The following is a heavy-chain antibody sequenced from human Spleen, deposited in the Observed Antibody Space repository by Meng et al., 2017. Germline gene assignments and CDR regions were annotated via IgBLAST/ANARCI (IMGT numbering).Heavy chain of an antibody. J-gene: IGHJ4*02. CDR1: GYPFTSYY. CDR3: AREKSPGHFDY. CDR2: INPNAGET. Sequence: QVQLVQSGAEVRNPGAPLKVSCRTSGYPFTSYYLHWVRQAPGQGLEWRGIINPNAGETTYVQRFQGRLTLTRDTSTSTVYMELSSLGSEDTALYYCAREKSPGHFDYLGQGILVTVSS. V-gene: IGHV1-46*01.